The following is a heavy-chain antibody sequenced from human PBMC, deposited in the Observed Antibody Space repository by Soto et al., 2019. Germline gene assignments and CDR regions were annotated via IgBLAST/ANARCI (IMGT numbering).Heavy chain of an antibody. CDR1: SGSISTYY. D-gene: IGHD2-2*01. CDR2: IYYSGST. J-gene: IGHJ4*02. V-gene: IGHV4-59*01. Sequence: QVQLQESGPGLVKPSETLSLTCTVSSGSISTYYWSWIRQPPGKGLEWIGYIYYSGSTNYNPSLKSRVTISVDTSKNQFSLKLSSVTAADTAVYYCARGIGYARHLDYWGQGTLVTVSS. CDR3: ARGIGYARHLDY.